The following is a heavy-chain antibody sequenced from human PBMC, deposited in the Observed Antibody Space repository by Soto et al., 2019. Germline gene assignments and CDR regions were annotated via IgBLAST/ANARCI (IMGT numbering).Heavy chain of an antibody. Sequence: QVQVVQSGAEVKKPGSSVKVSCKAPGGIFSSYGFSWVRQAPGQGLEWMGGIIPIFVTANYAQKFQVRVTITADESTTTSYMEVRGLRSEDTAVYYCAKAPSYYSSGSYLWGQGALVTVSS. D-gene: IGHD3-10*01. CDR2: IIPIFVTA. J-gene: IGHJ4*02. V-gene: IGHV1-69*01. CDR1: GGIFSSYG. CDR3: AKAPSYYSSGSYL.